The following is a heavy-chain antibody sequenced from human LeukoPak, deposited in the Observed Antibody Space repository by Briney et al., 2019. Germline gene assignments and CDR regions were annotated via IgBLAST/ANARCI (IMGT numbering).Heavy chain of an antibody. J-gene: IGHJ4*02. CDR1: GLSFSSSA. Sequence: GRSLRLSCAASGLSFSSSAMHWVRQAPGKGLEWVAVIPYDGDKIFYADSVKGRFTISRDNSKNTLYLQMNSLRGGDTAVYYCARTHGDFSNGWFYFDYWGQGTLVTVSS. CDR3: ARTHGDFSNGWFYFDY. V-gene: IGHV3-30*01. D-gene: IGHD6-19*01. CDR2: IPYDGDKI.